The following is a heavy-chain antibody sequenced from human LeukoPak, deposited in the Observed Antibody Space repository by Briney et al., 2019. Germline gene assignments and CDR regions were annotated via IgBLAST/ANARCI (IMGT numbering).Heavy chain of an antibody. CDR3: ARDPASSFDY. CDR1: EFTFSSYG. CDR2: IWYDGSKR. Sequence: HAGGSLRLSCAASEFTFSSYGMHWVRQAPGKGLEWVAVIWYDGSKRYYADSVKGRFTISRDDSKNTLYLQMNSLRDEDTAVYYCARDPASSFDYWGQGTLVTVSS. D-gene: IGHD2-15*01. J-gene: IGHJ4*02. V-gene: IGHV3-33*01.